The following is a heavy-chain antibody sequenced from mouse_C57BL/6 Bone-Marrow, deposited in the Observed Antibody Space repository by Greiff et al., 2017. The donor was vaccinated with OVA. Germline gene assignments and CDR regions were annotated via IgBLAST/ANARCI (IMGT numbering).Heavy chain of an antibody. CDR2: IDPSDSYT. J-gene: IGHJ3*01. V-gene: IGHV1-69*01. D-gene: IGHD1-1*01. CDR3: ARAYGSSYDFAY. Sequence: QVQLQQPGAELVMPGASVKLSCKASGYTFTSYWMHWVKQRPGQGLEWIGEIDPSDSYTNYNQKFKGKSTLTVDKSSSTAYMQLSSLTSEDSAVYYCARAYGSSYDFAYWGQGTLVSVSA. CDR1: GYTFTSYW.